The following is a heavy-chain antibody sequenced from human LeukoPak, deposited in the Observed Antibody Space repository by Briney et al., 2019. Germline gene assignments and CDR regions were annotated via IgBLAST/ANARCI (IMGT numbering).Heavy chain of an antibody. CDR1: GGSFSGYY. J-gene: IGHJ4*02. Sequence: SETLSLTCAVYGGSFSGYYWSWIRQPPGKGLEWIGEINHSGSTNYNPSLKSRVTISVDTSKNQFSLKLSSVTAADTAVYYCARRVNCSSTSCRATKLDYWGQGTLVTVSS. D-gene: IGHD2-2*01. V-gene: IGHV4-34*01. CDR2: INHSGST. CDR3: ARRVNCSSTSCRATKLDY.